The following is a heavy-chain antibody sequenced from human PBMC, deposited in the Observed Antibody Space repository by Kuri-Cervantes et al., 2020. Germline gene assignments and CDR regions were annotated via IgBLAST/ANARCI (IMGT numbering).Heavy chain of an antibody. V-gene: IGHV1-18*04. CDR3: ARDRSYYFGMDV. CDR2: ISAYNGIT. Sequence: ASVKVSCKASDYTFSSYGISWVRQAPGQGLEWMGWISAYNGITNYAQKFQGRVTMTTDTSTSTAYMELRSLRSDDTAVYYCARDRSYYFGMDVWGQGTTVTVSS. J-gene: IGHJ6*02. CDR1: DYTFSSYG.